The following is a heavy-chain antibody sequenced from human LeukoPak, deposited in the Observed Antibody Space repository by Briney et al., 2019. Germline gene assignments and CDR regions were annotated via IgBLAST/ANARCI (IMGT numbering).Heavy chain of an antibody. J-gene: IGHJ3*02. CDR1: GGSISSGDYY. CDR2: IYYSGST. CDR3: ARRMTTVTVDAFDI. Sequence: SETLSLTCTVSGGSISSGDYYWSWIRQPPGKGLEWIGYIYYSGSTYYNPSLKSRVTISVDTSKNQFTLKLSSVTAADTAVYYCARRMTTVTVDAFDIWGQGTMVTVSS. D-gene: IGHD4-17*01. V-gene: IGHV4-30-4*01.